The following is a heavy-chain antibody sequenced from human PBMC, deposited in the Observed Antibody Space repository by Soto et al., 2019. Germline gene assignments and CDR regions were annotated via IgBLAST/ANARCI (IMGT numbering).Heavy chain of an antibody. CDR3: ATPQDYDGCLDS. CDR1: GYSFTSYA. Sequence: ASVKVSCKASGYSFTSYAMHWVRQAPGQRLEWMGWINAGNGNTKYSQKFQGRLTITRDTPANTAYMELSSLISEDTAVYYCATPQDYDGCLDSWGQGTLVTVSS. CDR2: INAGNGNT. D-gene: IGHD3-22*01. V-gene: IGHV1-3*01. J-gene: IGHJ4*02.